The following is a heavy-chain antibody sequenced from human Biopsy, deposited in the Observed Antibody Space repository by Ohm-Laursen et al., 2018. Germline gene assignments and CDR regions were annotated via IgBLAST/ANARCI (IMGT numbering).Heavy chain of an antibody. Sequence: SVKVSCKASGYTLTSYYIHWVRQAPGQGLEWMGWINAKTGDTNYAQKFQGRITMTRDTSISTAYVDLSSLRSDDTAVYYCTRGGYYYDSLAYYYWFDPWGQGTLVTVSS. CDR2: INAKTGDT. J-gene: IGHJ5*02. D-gene: IGHD3-22*01. CDR1: GYTLTSYY. V-gene: IGHV1-2*02. CDR3: TRGGYYYDSLAYYYWFDP.